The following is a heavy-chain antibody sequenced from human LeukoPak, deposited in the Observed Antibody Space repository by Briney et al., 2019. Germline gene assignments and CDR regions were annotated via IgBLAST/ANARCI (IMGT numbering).Heavy chain of an antibody. J-gene: IGHJ5*02. CDR3: ARDGDTKFTCTWFDP. D-gene: IGHD2-2*01. CDR2: MSYDGSNK. CDR1: GFTFSSYA. V-gene: IGHV3-30-3*01. Sequence: PGGSLRLSCAASGFTFSSYAMHWVRQAPGKGLEWVAVMSYDGSNKYYADSVKGRFTISRDNSKNTLYLQMNSLRAEDTAVYYCARDGDTKFTCTWFDPWGQGTLVTVSS.